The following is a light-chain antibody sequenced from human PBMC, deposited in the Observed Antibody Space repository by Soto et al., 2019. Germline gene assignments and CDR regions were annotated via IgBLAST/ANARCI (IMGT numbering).Light chain of an antibody. CDR1: SSDVGAYDY. Sequence: QSALTQPPSASGSPGQSVTISCTGTSSDVGAYDYVSWYQQHPGKAPKLMIYEINKRPSGVPDRFSGSKSGNTASLTVSGLQAEDEADYYCSSFAGSNNFPYVFGTGTNLTVL. J-gene: IGLJ1*01. CDR2: EIN. V-gene: IGLV2-8*01. CDR3: SSFAGSNNFPYV.